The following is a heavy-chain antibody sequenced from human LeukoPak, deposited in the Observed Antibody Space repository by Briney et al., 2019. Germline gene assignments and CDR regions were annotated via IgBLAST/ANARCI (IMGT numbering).Heavy chain of an antibody. CDR2: IYYSGNT. CDR1: GVSISSGAYY. Sequence: PSETLSLTCTVSGVSISSGAYYWSWIRQHPGKGLEWIGYIYYSGNTYYNPSLKSRVTMSVDTSKNQFSLKLSSVTAADTAVYYCARDRDYYGRHYFDYWGQGTLVTVSS. D-gene: IGHD3-10*01. V-gene: IGHV4-31*03. J-gene: IGHJ4*02. CDR3: ARDRDYYGRHYFDY.